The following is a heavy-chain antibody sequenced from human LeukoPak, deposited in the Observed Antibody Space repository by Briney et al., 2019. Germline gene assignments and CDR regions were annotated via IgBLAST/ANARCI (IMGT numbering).Heavy chain of an antibody. V-gene: IGHV3-53*01. J-gene: IGHJ4*02. CDR3: ARDTPPDY. D-gene: IGHD2-15*01. Sequence: GGSLRLSCAASGITVCSNYMSWVREAPGQGLEWVSVISSGGSTSYVDSVKGRFTISRDNSKNTLYLQMNSLTADYTAVYYCARDTPPDYWGQGILVTVSS. CDR1: GITVCSNY. CDR2: ISSGGST.